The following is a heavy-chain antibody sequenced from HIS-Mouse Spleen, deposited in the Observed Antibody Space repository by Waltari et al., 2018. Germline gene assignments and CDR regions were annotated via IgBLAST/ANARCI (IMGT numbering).Heavy chain of an antibody. CDR1: GGTFSSYA. J-gene: IGHJ3*02. V-gene: IGHV1-69*04. CDR2: IIHILGIA. D-gene: IGHD6-6*01. CDR3: ARDRIAARPDAFDI. Sequence: QVQLVQSGAEVKKPGSSVKVSCKASGGTFSSYAISWVRQAPGQGLEWMGRIIHILGIANYAQKFQGRVTITADKSTSTAYMEVSSLRSEDTAVYYCARDRIAARPDAFDIWGQGTMVTVSS.